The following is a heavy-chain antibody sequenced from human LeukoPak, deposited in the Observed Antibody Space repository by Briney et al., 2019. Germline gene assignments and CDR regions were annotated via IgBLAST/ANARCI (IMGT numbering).Heavy chain of an antibody. CDR2: IIPMFGIA. CDR1: GGTFSRYA. J-gene: IGHJ4*02. V-gene: IGHV1-69*01. CDR3: ARDRPYTGGWRGFDY. D-gene: IGHD6-19*01. Sequence: SVKVSCKASGGTFSRYAISWVRQAPGQGLEWMGGIIPMFGIANYGQKFQGRVTITADESTSTAYMELSSLRSEDAAVYYCARDRPYTGGWRGFDYWGQGTLVTVSS.